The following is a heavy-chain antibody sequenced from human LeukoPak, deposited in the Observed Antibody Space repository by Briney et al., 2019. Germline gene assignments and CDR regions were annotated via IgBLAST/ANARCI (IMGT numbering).Heavy chain of an antibody. Sequence: RGSRRLSCGAAGFTFSRYGIHWVSQAEGKGMEWVAVISYDGSNKYYADSVKGRFTISRDNSKNTVYLQMHSLRAEDTAVYYCPTEGYCSSTSCYSFRMGDYWGQGTLVTVSS. D-gene: IGHD2-2*01. CDR1: GFTFSRYG. J-gene: IGHJ4*02. CDR2: ISYDGSNK. V-gene: IGHV3-30*03. CDR3: PTEGYCSSTSCYSFRMGDY.